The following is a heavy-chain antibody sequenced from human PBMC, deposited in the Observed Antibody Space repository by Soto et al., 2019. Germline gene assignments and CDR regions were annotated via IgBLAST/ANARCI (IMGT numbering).Heavy chain of an antibody. Sequence: EVQLVESGGGLVKPGGSLRLSCAASGFTFNTYTMNWFRQAPGKGLEWVSSISSSSNYIYYADSLKGRFTISRDNAKNSLYLQMNSLRDEDTAVYYCARGYGGFDYWGQGTLVTVSS. D-gene: IGHD4-17*01. J-gene: IGHJ4*02. V-gene: IGHV3-21*01. CDR1: GFTFNTYT. CDR2: ISSSSNYI. CDR3: ARGYGGFDY.